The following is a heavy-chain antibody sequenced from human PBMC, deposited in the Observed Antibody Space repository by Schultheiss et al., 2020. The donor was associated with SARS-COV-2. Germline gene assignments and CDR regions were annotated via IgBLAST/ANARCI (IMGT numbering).Heavy chain of an antibody. CDR1: GFTFSSYG. V-gene: IGHV3-21*01. J-gene: IGHJ6*04. CDR3: ARDQASYYDFWSGYNQWDV. CDR2: ISSSSSYI. Sequence: GGSLRLSCAASGFTFSSYGMHWVRQAPGKGLEWVSSISSSSSYIYYADSVKGRFTISRDNAKNSLYLQMNSLRAEDTAVYYCARDQASYYDFWSGYNQWDVWGKGTTVTVSS. D-gene: IGHD3-3*01.